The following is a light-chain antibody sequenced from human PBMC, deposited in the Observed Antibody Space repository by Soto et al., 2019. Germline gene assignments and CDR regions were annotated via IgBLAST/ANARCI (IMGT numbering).Light chain of an antibody. J-gene: IGKJ4*01. Sequence: DIQLTQSPSSLSASVGDRVTITCRASQSLSYYLNWYQQKPGKAPKVLISAASSLQSGVPSRFSGSGSGTNFALTISGLHPEDFATYYCQQTYSTLLSFGGGTKVEVK. CDR2: AAS. CDR1: QSLSYY. CDR3: QQTYSTLLS. V-gene: IGKV1-39*01.